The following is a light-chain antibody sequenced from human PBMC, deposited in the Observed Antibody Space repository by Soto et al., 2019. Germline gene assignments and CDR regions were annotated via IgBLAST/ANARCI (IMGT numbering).Light chain of an antibody. CDR1: RSDVGGYNY. CDR2: DVS. V-gene: IGLV2-14*01. J-gene: IGLJ2*01. Sequence: QSALTQPASVSGSPGQSITISCTGTRSDVGGYNYVSWYQQHPGKAPKLMIYDVSNRPSGVSNRFSGSKSANTASLTISGLQAEDEADYYCSSYTGSSTYVVFGGGTKVTVL. CDR3: SSYTGSSTYVV.